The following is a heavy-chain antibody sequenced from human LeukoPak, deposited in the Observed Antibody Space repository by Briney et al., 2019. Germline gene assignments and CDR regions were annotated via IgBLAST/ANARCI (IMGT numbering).Heavy chain of an antibody. J-gene: IGHJ5*02. V-gene: IGHV1-18*01. CDR3: ARGDSSSWLIGEQNNWFDP. CDR2: ISAYNGNT. Sequence: ASVKVSCKASGYTFTSYGISWVRQAPGQGLEWVGWISAYNGNTNYAQKLQGRVTMTTDTSTSTAYMELRSLRSDDTAVYYCARGDSSSWLIGEQNNWFDPWGQGTLVTVSS. CDR1: GYTFTSYG. D-gene: IGHD6-13*01.